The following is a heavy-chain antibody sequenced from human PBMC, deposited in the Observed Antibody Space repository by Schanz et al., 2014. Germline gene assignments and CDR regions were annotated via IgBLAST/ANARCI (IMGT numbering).Heavy chain of an antibody. V-gene: IGHV3-30*03. CDR1: GFMFSSYG. D-gene: IGHD5-12*01. CDR3: ARKVVATIGGYYDN. J-gene: IGHJ4*02. Sequence: QVQLVESGGGVVQPGRSLRLSCAASGFMFSSYGMHWVRQAPGKGLEWVGVISYDGSKKSYADSVKGRFTISRDNSKNTLYLQMNSLRPEDTAVYYCARKVVATIGGYYDNWGQGTLVIVSS. CDR2: ISYDGSKK.